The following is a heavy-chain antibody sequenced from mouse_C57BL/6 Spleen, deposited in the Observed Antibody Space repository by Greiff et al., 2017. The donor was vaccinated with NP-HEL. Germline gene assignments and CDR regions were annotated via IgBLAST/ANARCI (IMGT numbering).Heavy chain of an antibody. V-gene: IGHV1-80*01. J-gene: IGHJ3*01. CDR1: GYAFSSYW. Sequence: VKLMESGAELVKPGASVKISCKASGYAFSSYWMNWVKQRPGKGLEWIGQIYPGDGDTNYNGKFKGKATLTADKSSSTAYMQLSSLTSEDSAVYFCAREEVRSGFAYWGQGTLVTVSA. D-gene: IGHD2-14*01. CDR3: AREEVRSGFAY. CDR2: IYPGDGDT.